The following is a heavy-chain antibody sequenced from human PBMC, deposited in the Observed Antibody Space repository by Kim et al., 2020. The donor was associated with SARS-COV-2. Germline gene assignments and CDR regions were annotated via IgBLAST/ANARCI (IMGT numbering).Heavy chain of an antibody. V-gene: IGHV4-34*01. CDR3: ARGTRQWLVRGAYYDYMDV. J-gene: IGHJ6*03. Sequence: SETLSLTCAVYGGSFSGYYWSWIRQPPGKGLEWIGEINHSGSTNYNPSLKSRVTISVDTSKNQFSLKLSSVTAADTAVYYCARGTRQWLVRGAYYDYMDVWGEGTPVTVSS. CDR2: INHSGST. D-gene: IGHD6-19*01. CDR1: GGSFSGYY.